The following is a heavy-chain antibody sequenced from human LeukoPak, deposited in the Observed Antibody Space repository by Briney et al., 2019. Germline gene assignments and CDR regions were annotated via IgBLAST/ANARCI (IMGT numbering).Heavy chain of an antibody. CDR1: GGSISSYY. J-gene: IGHJ1*01. CDR2: IYTSGST. Sequence: KPSETLSLTCTVSGGSISSYYWSWIRQPAGKGLEWIGRIYTSGSTNYNPSLKRRVTMSVDTSKNQFSLKLSSVTAADRAVYYCARGGGSYYTEYFQHWGQGTLVTVSS. D-gene: IGHD1-26*01. V-gene: IGHV4-4*07. CDR3: ARGGGSYYTEYFQH.